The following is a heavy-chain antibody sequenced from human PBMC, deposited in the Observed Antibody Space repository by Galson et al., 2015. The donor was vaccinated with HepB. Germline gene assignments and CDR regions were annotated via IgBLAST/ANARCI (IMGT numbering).Heavy chain of an antibody. CDR2: VVYDGSHE. J-gene: IGHJ5*02. Sequence: SLRLSCAASGFTFSTYAMHWVRQAPGKGLEWVAVVVYDGSHEYYADSVKGRFTISRDNSNNTVYLQMNSLRAEDTAVYYCAKDHLTAMWLVLGLSFDPWGQGTQVTVSS. CDR1: GFTFSTYA. CDR3: AKDHLTAMWLVLGLSFDP. D-gene: IGHD6-19*01. V-gene: IGHV3-30-3*01.